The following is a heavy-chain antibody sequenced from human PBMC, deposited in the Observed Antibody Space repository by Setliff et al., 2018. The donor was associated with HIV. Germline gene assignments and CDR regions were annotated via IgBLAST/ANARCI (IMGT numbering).Heavy chain of an antibody. V-gene: IGHV4-4*07. CDR1: GGSVSNYY. J-gene: IGHJ4*02. CDR2: INTSGST. Sequence: SETLSLTCTVSGGSVSNYYWTWIRQSAGKGLEWIGHINTSGSTKYNPSLKSRLTMSVDTSKTQFSLNLNSVTAADTAVYYCARETIRSGHPSEAGFDFWGQGALVTVSS. CDR3: ARETIRSGHPSEAGFDF. D-gene: IGHD6-19*01.